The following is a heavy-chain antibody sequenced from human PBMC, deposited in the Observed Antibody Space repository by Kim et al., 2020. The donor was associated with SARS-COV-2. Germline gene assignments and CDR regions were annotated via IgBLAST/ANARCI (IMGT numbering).Heavy chain of an antibody. D-gene: IGHD2-15*01. Sequence: SYGSSLTSRVTISVDTSKNEFSLQLTSVTSADTAFYYCATVGGFNSVFDAWGQGALVTVSS. CDR3: ATVGGFNSVFDA. V-gene: IGHV4-39*07. J-gene: IGHJ4*02.